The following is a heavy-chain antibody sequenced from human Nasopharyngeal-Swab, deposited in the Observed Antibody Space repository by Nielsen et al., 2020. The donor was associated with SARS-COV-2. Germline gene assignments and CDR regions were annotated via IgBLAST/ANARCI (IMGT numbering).Heavy chain of an antibody. J-gene: IGHJ4*02. CDR1: GFPFTNYC. Sequence: GESLKISCAASGFPFTNYCVHLVRQAPGKGLEWVAAISYDGSNQYYADSVKGRFNISRDNSEKTLYLQLSSLRTDDTAMYYCAKARDSSIWYRNYFDCWGQGTLVTVSS. D-gene: IGHD6-13*01. CDR3: AKARDSSIWYRNYFDC. CDR2: ISYDGSNQ. V-gene: IGHV3-30*18.